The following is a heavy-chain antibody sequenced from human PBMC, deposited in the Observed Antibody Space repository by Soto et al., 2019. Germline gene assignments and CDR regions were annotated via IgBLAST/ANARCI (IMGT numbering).Heavy chain of an antibody. D-gene: IGHD3-16*01. V-gene: IGHV1-69*11. J-gene: IGHJ6*02. CDR2: IIPILGTA. Sequence: QVQLVQSGAEVKKPGSSVKVSCKASGGTFSSYAISWVRQAPGQGREWRGGIIPILGTADYAQKFQGRVTITAADFTSTAYMELSSLRSEDTAVYYCARHLGGNHYYYGMDVWGQGTTVTVSS. CDR3: ARHLGGNHYYYGMDV. CDR1: GGTFSSYA.